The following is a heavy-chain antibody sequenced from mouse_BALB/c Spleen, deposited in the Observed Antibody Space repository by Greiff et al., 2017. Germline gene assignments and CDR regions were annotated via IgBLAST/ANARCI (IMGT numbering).Heavy chain of an antibody. V-gene: IGHV3-6*02. CDR1: GYSITSGYY. J-gene: IGHJ4*01. CDR2: ISYDGSN. Sequence: VQLQQSGPGLVKPSQSLSLTCSVTGYSITSGYYWDWIRQFPGNKLEWMGYISYDGSNNYNPSLKNRISITRDTSKNQFFLKLNSVTTEDTATYYCARGGYDDAMDYWGQGTSVTVSS. D-gene: IGHD2-14*01. CDR3: ARGGYDDAMDY.